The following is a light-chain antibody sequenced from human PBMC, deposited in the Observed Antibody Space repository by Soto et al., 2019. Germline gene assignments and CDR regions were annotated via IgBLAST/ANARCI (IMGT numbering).Light chain of an antibody. V-gene: IGKV1-39*01. CDR1: QSIDGY. CDR3: QESHTSGT. CDR2: AAS. J-gene: IGKJ2*01. Sequence: DIPMTQSPSSLSASVGDRVTITCRASQSIDGYLSWYQQKPGKAPNLLIYAASTLQSGVPSRFSGSGSGTDFTLTISSLLPEDFATYFCQESHTSGTFGQGTKLE.